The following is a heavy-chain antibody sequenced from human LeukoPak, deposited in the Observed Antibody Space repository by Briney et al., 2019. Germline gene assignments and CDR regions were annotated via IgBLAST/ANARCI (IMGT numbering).Heavy chain of an antibody. V-gene: IGHV6-1*01. CDR1: GDSVSSNSAA. D-gene: IGHD6-19*01. J-gene: IGHJ5*02. CDR3: ARDREDIGWYFGWFDP. Sequence: SQALSLTCAISGDSVSSNSAAWNWIRQFPSRGLEWLGRTYYRSKWYNDYAVSVKSRITINPDTSKNQFSLQLNSVTPEDTAVYYCARDREDIGWYFGWFDPWGQGTLVTVSS. CDR2: TYYRSKWYN.